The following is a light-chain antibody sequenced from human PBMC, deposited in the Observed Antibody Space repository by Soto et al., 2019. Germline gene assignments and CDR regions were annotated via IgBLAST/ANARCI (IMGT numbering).Light chain of an antibody. J-gene: IGKJ1*01. CDR2: ETY. V-gene: IGKV3-20*01. Sequence: IVLTQSPDTLSLSPGERVTLSCRASQSVRNNYLAWYQQKPGQAPRLLIYETYRRATGIPDRFSGSGSGTDFTLSVSRLEPEDFAVYFCQQYGSSPATFGQGTKVDIK. CDR3: QQYGSSPAT. CDR1: QSVRNNY.